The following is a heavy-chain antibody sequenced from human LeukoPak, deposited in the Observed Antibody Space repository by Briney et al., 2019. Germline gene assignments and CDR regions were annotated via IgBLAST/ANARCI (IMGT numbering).Heavy chain of an antibody. CDR2: IKEDESEK. V-gene: IGHV3-7*03. CDR1: GFTFSAYW. D-gene: IGHD3-16*01. J-gene: IGHJ4*02. Sequence: GGSLRLSCTASGFTFSAYWMFWVRQAPGKGLEWVANIKEDESEKYYVDSVKGRFTISRDNAKNSLYLQMNSLRVEDTAVYYCVRGNPFGEYWGQGTLVTVSP. CDR3: VRGNPFGEY.